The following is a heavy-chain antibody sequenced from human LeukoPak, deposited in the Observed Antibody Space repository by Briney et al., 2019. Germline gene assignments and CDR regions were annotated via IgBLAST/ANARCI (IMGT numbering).Heavy chain of an antibody. D-gene: IGHD1-26*01. CDR3: SGSLSSDWFDP. J-gene: IGHJ5*02. Sequence: SETLSLTCTVSGGSTSSSNYYWGWIRQPPGKGLEWIGGIHYSGNTYYNPSLKSRVTISVDTSKNQFSLKLSSVTAADTAVYYCSGSLSSDWFDPWGQGTLVTVSS. CDR1: GGSTSSSNYY. CDR2: IHYSGNT. V-gene: IGHV4-39*07.